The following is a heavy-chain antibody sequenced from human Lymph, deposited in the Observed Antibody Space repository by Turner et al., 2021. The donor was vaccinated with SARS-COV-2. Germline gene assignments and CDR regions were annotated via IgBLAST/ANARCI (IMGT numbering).Heavy chain of an antibody. J-gene: IGHJ4*02. Sequence: EVQLVESEGGLVQPGRSLRLSCAASGFTFDDYAMHWVRQAPGKGLEWVSGINWSGGSIAYADSVKGRFTISRDNPKNSLYLQMNSLRAEDTAFYYCAKDLAGTYYSSFDYWGQGTLVTVSS. CDR3: AKDLAGTYYSSFDY. CDR1: GFTFDDYA. CDR2: INWSGGSI. D-gene: IGHD1-26*01. V-gene: IGHV3-9*01.